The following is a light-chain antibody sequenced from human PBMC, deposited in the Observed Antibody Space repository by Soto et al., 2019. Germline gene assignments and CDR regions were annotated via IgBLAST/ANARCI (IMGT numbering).Light chain of an antibody. CDR2: AAS. CDR3: QQNYNTRWT. CDR1: QTITRH. J-gene: IGKJ1*01. Sequence: DIQMTQSPSSLSASVGDRVTITCRASQTITRHLNWYQVKPGKAPKLLIYAASTLQSGTPSKFSGSGSGTEFTLTISSLQPEDSATYYCQQNYNTRWTFGQGTKVEIK. V-gene: IGKV1-39*01.